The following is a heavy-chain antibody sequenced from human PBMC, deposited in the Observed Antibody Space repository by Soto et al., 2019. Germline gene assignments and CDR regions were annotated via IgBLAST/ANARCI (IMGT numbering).Heavy chain of an antibody. CDR3: AKDIQGRGATTGDDAFDI. V-gene: IGHV3-23*01. CDR2: ISSSGGTT. CDR1: EFTFSNYA. Sequence: PGGSLRLSCVGSEFTFSNYAMNWVSQAPGEGPEWVSLISSSGGTTYYADSVKGRFSISRDNSKNTLYLQMNGLRVEDTAIYYCAKDIQGRGATTGDDAFDIWGQGTMVTVSS. J-gene: IGHJ3*02. D-gene: IGHD1-1*01.